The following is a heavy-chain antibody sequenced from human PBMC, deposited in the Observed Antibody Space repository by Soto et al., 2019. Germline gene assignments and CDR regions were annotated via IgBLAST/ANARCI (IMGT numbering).Heavy chain of an antibody. D-gene: IGHD3-16*01. J-gene: IGHJ4*02. CDR3: AKAYSTLIHFDS. CDR2: IRGSGSNT. V-gene: IGHV3-23*01. Sequence: EVQVWESGGGLVQPGGSLRLSCAASGFTFSAYAMTWVRQSPGKGLEWVSSIRGSGSNTYYADSVKGRFTISRDNSKNTLYLQMNSLTAEDTAIYYCAKAYSTLIHFDSWGQGTLVTVSS. CDR1: GFTFSAYA.